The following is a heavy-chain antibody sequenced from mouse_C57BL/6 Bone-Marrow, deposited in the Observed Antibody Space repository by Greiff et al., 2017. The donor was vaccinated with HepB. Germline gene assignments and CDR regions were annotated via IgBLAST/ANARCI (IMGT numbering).Heavy chain of an antibody. J-gene: IGHJ3*01. CDR3: ARPYDYAWFAC. Sequence: EVQLVESGGDLVKPGGSLKLSCAASGFTFSSYGMSWVRQTPDKRLEWVATISSGGSYTYYPDSVKGRFTISRDNAKNTLYLQMSSLKSEDTAMYYCARPYDYAWFACWGRGTQVTVSA. CDR1: GFTFSSYG. V-gene: IGHV5-6*01. CDR2: ISSGGSYT. D-gene: IGHD2-4*01.